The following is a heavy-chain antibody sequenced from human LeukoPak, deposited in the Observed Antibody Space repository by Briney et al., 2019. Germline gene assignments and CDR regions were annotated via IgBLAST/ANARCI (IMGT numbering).Heavy chain of an antibody. Sequence: SVKVSCKASGGTFSSYAISWVRQAPGQGLEWMGGIIPIFGTADYAQKFQGRVTITADESTSTAYMELSSLRSEDTAVYYCARLGSYYDSSGYPHEWGQGTQVTVSS. CDR3: ARLGSYYDSSGYPHE. D-gene: IGHD3-22*01. CDR2: IIPIFGTA. V-gene: IGHV1-69*13. J-gene: IGHJ4*02. CDR1: GGTFSSYA.